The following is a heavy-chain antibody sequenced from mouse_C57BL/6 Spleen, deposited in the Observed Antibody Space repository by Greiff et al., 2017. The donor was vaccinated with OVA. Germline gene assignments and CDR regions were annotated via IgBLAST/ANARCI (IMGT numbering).Heavy chain of an antibody. CDR1: GYTFTSYW. D-gene: IGHD1-1*01. J-gene: IGHJ2*01. Sequence: QVQLQQPGAELVKPGASVKLSCKASGYTFTSYWMQWVKQRPGQGLEWIGEIDPSDSYNKYNQKFKGKSTLTVYTSSRTAYMQLSSLTSEDSAVYYCASGNYGSPIDYWGQGTTLTVSS. CDR3: ASGNYGSPIDY. V-gene: IGHV1-50*01. CDR2: IDPSDSYN.